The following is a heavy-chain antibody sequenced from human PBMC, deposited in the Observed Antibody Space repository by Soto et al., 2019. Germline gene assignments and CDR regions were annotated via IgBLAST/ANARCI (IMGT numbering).Heavy chain of an antibody. J-gene: IGHJ4*02. V-gene: IGHV1-46*01. CDR3: ARDRKQLVLDY. CDR1: GYALTSYY. Sequence: ASVNGSFKGAGYALTSYYMHWVRQAPGQGLEWMGIINPSGGSTSYAQKFQGRVTTTRDTSTSTVYMELSSLRSEDTAVYYCARDRKQLVLDYWGQGTLVTVSS. D-gene: IGHD6-13*01. CDR2: INPSGGST.